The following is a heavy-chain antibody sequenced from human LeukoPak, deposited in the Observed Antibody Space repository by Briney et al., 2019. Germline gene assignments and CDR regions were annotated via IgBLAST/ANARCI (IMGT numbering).Heavy chain of an antibody. J-gene: IGHJ4*02. CDR1: GGTFSSYA. Sequence: SVKVSCKASGGTFSSYAISWVRQAPGQGLEWMGRIIPIFGTANYAQKFQGRVTITTDESTSTAYMELSSLRSEDTAVYYCARQYCSGGSCYPDPGHSPLDYWGQGTLVTVSS. D-gene: IGHD2-15*01. V-gene: IGHV1-69*05. CDR2: IIPIFGTA. CDR3: ARQYCSGGSCYPDPGHSPLDY.